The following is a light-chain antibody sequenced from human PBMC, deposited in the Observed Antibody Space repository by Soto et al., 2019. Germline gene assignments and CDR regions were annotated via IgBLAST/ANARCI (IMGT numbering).Light chain of an antibody. Sequence: EIVLTQSRSTLSLSPGERATLSCRASQSVSSSYLAWYQQKPGQAPRLLIYGASSRATGIPDRFSGSGSGTDFTLTISRLEPEDFAVYYCQQYGSSPFGGGTKVEIK. CDR1: QSVSSSY. CDR2: GAS. CDR3: QQYGSSP. J-gene: IGKJ4*01. V-gene: IGKV3-20*01.